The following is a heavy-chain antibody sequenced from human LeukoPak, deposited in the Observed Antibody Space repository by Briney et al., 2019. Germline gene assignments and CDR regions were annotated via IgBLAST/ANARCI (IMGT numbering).Heavy chain of an antibody. J-gene: IGHJ6*02. V-gene: IGHV3-23*01. Sequence: GGSLRLSCAASGFTFSSYAMSWVRQAPGKGLEWVSAISGSGGSTYYADSVKGRFTISRDNSKNTLYLQMNSLRAEDTAVYYCAKDLFSGIVATIHYYYYGMDVWGQGTTVTVSS. CDR2: ISGSGGST. D-gene: IGHD5-12*01. CDR3: AKDLFSGIVATIHYYYYGMDV. CDR1: GFTFSSYA.